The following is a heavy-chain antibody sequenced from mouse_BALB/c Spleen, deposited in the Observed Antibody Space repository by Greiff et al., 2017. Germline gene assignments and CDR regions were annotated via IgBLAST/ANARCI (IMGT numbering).Heavy chain of an antibody. J-gene: IGHJ4*01. Sequence: VQLQQSGAELVKPGASVKLSCTASGFNIKDTYMHWVKQRPEQGLEWIGRIDPANGNTKYDPKFQGKATIKADTSSNTAYLQLSSLTSEDTAVYYCAKYDYDLYYAMDYWGQGTSVTVSS. V-gene: IGHV14-3*02. CDR2: IDPANGNT. D-gene: IGHD2-4*01. CDR1: GFNIKDTY. CDR3: AKYDYDLYYAMDY.